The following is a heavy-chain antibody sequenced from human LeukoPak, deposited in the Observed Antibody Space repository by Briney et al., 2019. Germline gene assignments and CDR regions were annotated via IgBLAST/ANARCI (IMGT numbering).Heavy chain of an antibody. CDR1: GYTFTSYD. V-gene: IGHV1-8*01. D-gene: IGHD3-9*01. Sequence: ASVKVSCKASGYTFTSYDINWVRQATGQGLEWMGWMNPDSGNTGYAQKFQGRVTITRNTSISTAYMELSSLRSEDTAVYYCARVIGHILTGLYWFDPWGQGTLVTVSS. CDR3: ARVIGHILTGLYWFDP. CDR2: MNPDSGNT. J-gene: IGHJ5*02.